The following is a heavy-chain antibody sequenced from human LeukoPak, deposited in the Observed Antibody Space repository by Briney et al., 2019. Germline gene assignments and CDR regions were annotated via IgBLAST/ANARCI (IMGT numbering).Heavy chain of an antibody. CDR3: AREPDNWNDDY. J-gene: IGHJ4*02. D-gene: IGHD1-1*01. V-gene: IGHV1-2*02. Sequence: ASVKVSCKASGYTFTGYYMRWVRQAPGQGHEWMGWINPNSGGTNYAQKFQGRVTMTRDTSISTAYMEMSRLRSDDTAVYYCAREPDNWNDDYWGQGTLVTASS. CDR1: GYTFTGYY. CDR2: INPNSGGT.